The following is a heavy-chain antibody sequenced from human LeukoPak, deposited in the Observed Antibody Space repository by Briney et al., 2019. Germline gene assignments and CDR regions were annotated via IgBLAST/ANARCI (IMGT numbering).Heavy chain of an antibody. CDR1: GFTFSSYA. Sequence: GGSLRLSCAASGFTFSSYAMHWVRQAPGKGLEWVAVISYDGSNKYYADSVKGRFTISRDNSKNTLYLQMNSLRAEDTAVYYCARTLGADYGDYVLLECFDYWGQGTLVTVSS. D-gene: IGHD4-17*01. CDR3: ARTLGADYGDYVLLECFDY. J-gene: IGHJ4*02. V-gene: IGHV3-30-3*01. CDR2: ISYDGSNK.